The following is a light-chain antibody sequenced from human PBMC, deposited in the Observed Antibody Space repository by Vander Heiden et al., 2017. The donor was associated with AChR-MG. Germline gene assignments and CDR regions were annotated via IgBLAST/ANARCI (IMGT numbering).Light chain of an antibody. J-gene: IGKJ1*01. CDR2: ESS. CDR1: QNINSW. CDR3: QQNCNYSA. V-gene: IGKV1-5*03. Sequence: DIQMTQSPSILSASVGDRVTITCRASQNINSWLAWYQKKPDEAPKLLIHESSTVRAGVPSRCSSSDSGTEFTLTISMLQPDDFATYYCQQNCNYSAFGQGTEVEIK.